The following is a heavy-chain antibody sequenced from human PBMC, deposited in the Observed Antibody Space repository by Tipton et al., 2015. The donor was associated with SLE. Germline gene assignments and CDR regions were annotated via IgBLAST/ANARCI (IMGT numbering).Heavy chain of an antibody. J-gene: IGHJ4*02. Sequence: SLRLSCAASGFTFSSYAMHWVRQAPGKGLEYVSAISSNGGSTYYANSVKGRFTISRDNSKNTLYLQMGSLRAEDMAVYYCARDSGDYAFDYWGQGTLVTVSS. V-gene: IGHV3-64*01. CDR1: GFTFSSYA. CDR3: ARDSGDYAFDY. CDR2: ISSNGGST. D-gene: IGHD4/OR15-4a*01.